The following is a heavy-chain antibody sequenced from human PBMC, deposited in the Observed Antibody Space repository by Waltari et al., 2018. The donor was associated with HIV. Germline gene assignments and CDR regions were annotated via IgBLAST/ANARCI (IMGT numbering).Heavy chain of an antibody. CDR1: GFTFSSYG. J-gene: IGHJ4*02. V-gene: IGHV3-30*18. CDR3: AKPRDRTQYSFFDY. D-gene: IGHD2-15*01. Sequence: QVQLVESGGGVVQPGRSLRLSCAASGFTFSSYGMHWVRQAPGKGLEWVAVISYDGSNKYYADSVKGRFTISRDNSKNTLYLQMNSLRAEDTAVYYCAKPRDRTQYSFFDYWGQGTLVTVSS. CDR2: ISYDGSNK.